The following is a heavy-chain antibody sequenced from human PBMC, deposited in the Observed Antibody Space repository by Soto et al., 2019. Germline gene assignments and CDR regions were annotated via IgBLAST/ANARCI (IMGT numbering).Heavy chain of an antibody. CDR1: GGSISSGGYY. D-gene: IGHD6-6*01. CDR2: IYYSGST. J-gene: IGHJ4*02. V-gene: IGHV4-31*03. Sequence: TLSLTCTVSGGSISSGGYYWSWIRQHPGKGLEWIGYIYYSGSTYYNPSLKSRVTISVDTSKNQFSLKLSSVTAADTAVYYCARGWPKGSSSTYYFDYWGQGTLVTVSS. CDR3: ARGWPKGSSSTYYFDY.